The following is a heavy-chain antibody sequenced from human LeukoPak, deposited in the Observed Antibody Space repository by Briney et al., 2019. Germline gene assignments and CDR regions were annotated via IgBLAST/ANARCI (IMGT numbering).Heavy chain of an antibody. J-gene: IGHJ4*02. CDR3: ARDRSISGVVTLDY. D-gene: IGHD3-3*01. Sequence: GGSLRLSCAASGFTFSNSCMTWVRQAPGKGLEWVANIRQDGSEETYVDSVRGRFTISRDNAKNSLYLQMNTLRAEDTAMYYCARDRSISGVVTLDYWGRGALVTVSS. V-gene: IGHV3-7*01. CDR2: IRQDGSEE. CDR1: GFTFSNSC.